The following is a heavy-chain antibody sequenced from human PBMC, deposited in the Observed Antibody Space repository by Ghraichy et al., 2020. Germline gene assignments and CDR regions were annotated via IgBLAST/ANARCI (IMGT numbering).Heavy chain of an antibody. J-gene: IGHJ5*02. D-gene: IGHD2-15*01. V-gene: IGHV4-31*03. Sequence: SETLSLTCTVSGGSISSGGYYWSWIRQHPGKGLEWIGYIYYSGSTYYNPSLKSRVTISVDTSKNQFSLKLSSVTAADTAVYYCARGRRDSTPRGANWFDPWGQGTLVTVSS. CDR3: ARGRRDSTPRGANWFDP. CDR2: IYYSGST. CDR1: GGSISSGGYY.